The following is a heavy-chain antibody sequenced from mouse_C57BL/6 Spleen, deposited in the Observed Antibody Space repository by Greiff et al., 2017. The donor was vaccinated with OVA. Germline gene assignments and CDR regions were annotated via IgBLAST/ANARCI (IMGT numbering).Heavy chain of an antibody. V-gene: IGHV14-2*01. CDR1: GFNIKDYY. CDR2: IDPEDGET. J-gene: IGHJ4*01. Sequence: VQLQQSGAELVKPGASVKLSCTASGFNIKDYYMHWVKQRTEQGLEWIGRIDPEDGETKYAPKFQGKATLPADPSSNTAYLQLSSLTSEDTAVYYCARHYYGSSGAMDYWGKGTSVTVSS. CDR3: ARHYYGSSGAMDY. D-gene: IGHD1-1*01.